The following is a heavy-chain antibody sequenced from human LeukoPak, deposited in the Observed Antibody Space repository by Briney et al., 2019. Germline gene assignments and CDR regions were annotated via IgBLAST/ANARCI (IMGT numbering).Heavy chain of an antibody. Sequence: NPSETLSLTCTVSGGSISSGDYYWSWIRQPPGKGLEWIGYIYYSGSTNYNPSLKSRVTISVDTSKNQFSLKLSSVTAADTAVYYCARDGVDGDYLRYFDYWGQGTLVTVSS. J-gene: IGHJ4*02. CDR3: ARDGVDGDYLRYFDY. CDR1: GGSISSGDYY. D-gene: IGHD4-17*01. V-gene: IGHV4-61*08. CDR2: IYYSGST.